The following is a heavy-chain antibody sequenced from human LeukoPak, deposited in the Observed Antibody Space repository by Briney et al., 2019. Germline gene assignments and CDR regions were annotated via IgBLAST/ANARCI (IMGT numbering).Heavy chain of an antibody. J-gene: IGHJ4*02. CDR2: IYGDGTA. Sequence: SETLSLTCTVSAGSISIYYWSWIRQPAGKGLEWIGRIYGDGTADYSPALKSRVSMSVDTSKNRFSLRLRSVTAADTAVYYCARTPDYWGQGTLVTVSS. CDR3: ARTPDY. V-gene: IGHV4-4*07. CDR1: AGSISIYY.